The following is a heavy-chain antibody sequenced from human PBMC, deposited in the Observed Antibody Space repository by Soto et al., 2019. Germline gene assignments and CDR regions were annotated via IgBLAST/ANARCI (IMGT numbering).Heavy chain of an antibody. CDR3: ARGEVDTAMKLY. D-gene: IGHD5-18*01. V-gene: IGHV4-59*06. J-gene: IGHJ4*02. Sequence: SETLSLTCTVSGGSISSSYWSWIRQHPGKGLEWIGYIYYSGSTYYNPSLKSRVTISVDTSKNRFSLKLSSVTAADTAVYYCARGEVDTAMKLYWGQGTLVTVSS. CDR1: GGSISSSY. CDR2: IYYSGST.